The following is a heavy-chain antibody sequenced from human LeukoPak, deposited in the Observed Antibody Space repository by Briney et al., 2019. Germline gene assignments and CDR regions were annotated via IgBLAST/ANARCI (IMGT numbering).Heavy chain of an antibody. V-gene: IGHV4-38-2*02. D-gene: IGHD1-26*01. CDR1: GYSICSDYY. CDR2: IYHSGST. CDR3: ASVGIDSGSFADFDY. J-gene: IGHJ4*02. Sequence: SETLSLTCTVSGYSICSDYYWGWIRQPPGKGLEWIGSIYHSGSTYYNPSLKSRVTISVDTSKDQFSLKLSSVTAADTAVYFCASVGIDSGSFADFDYWGQGTLVTVSS.